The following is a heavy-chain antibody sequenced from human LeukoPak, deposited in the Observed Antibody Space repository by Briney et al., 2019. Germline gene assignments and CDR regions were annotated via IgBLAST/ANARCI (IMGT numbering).Heavy chain of an antibody. CDR3: APQTMILVL. Sequence: GGSLRLSCVASGFTFNTHWVSWVRQAPGKGLEWVANIKEDGSKTDCVDSVKGRFTISRDNAKNSVFLQMNSLRAEDTAVYYCAPQTMILVLGGQGTLVTVSS. D-gene: IGHD3-22*01. CDR1: GFTFNTHW. CDR2: IKEDGSKT. V-gene: IGHV3-7*01. J-gene: IGHJ4*02.